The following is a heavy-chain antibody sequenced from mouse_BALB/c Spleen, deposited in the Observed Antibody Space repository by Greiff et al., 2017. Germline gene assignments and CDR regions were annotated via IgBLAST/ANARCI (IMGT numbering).Heavy chain of an antibody. CDR1: GFNIKDTY. Sequence: DVKLQESGAELVKPGASVKLSCTASGFNIKDTYMHWVKQRPEQGLEWIGRIDPANGNTKYDPKFQGKATITADTSSNTAYLQLSSLTSEDTAVYYCASWGGPWEYGHPYYFDYWGQGTTLTVSS. CDR3: ASWGGPWEYGHPYYFDY. CDR2: IDPANGNT. D-gene: IGHD2-10*02. J-gene: IGHJ2*01. V-gene: IGHV14-3*02.